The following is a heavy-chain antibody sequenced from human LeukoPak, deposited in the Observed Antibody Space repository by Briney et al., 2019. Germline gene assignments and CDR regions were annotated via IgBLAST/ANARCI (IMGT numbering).Heavy chain of an antibody. V-gene: IGHV3-23*01. CDR3: AKDIDSANWNDGAFDI. D-gene: IGHD1-1*01. J-gene: IGHJ3*02. CDR1: GFTFSSYA. Sequence: GGSLRLSCAASGFTFSSYAMSWVRQAPGKGLEWVSAINGSGGSTYYADSVKGRFTISRDNSKNTLYLQMNSLRAEDTALYYCAKDIDSANWNDGAFDIWGQGTMVTVSS. CDR2: INGSGGST.